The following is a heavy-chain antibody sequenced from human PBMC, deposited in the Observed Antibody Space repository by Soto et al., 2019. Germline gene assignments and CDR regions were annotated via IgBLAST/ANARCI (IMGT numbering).Heavy chain of an antibody. CDR2: INPNSGGT. CDR1: GYTFTGYY. D-gene: IGHD6-13*01. Sequence: ASVKVSCKASGYTFTGYYMHWVRQAPGQGLEWMGWINPNSGGTNYAQKFQGWVTMTRDTSVSTAYMELSRLRSDDTAVYYCARSRGSSSLNYTYYYYYGMDVWGQGTTVTVSS. J-gene: IGHJ6*02. CDR3: ARSRGSSSLNYTYYYYYGMDV. V-gene: IGHV1-2*04.